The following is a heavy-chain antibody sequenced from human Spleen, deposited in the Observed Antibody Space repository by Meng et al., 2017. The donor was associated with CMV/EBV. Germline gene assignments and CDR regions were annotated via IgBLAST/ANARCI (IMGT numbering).Heavy chain of an antibody. CDR3: ARDQGIAAAYYYFDY. CDR2: IYYSGST. J-gene: IGHJ4*02. Sequence: SETLSLTCTVSGGSISSYYWSWIRQPPGKGLEWIGYIYYSGSTNYNPSLKSRVTISVDTSKNQFSLKLSSVTAADTAVYYCARDQGIAAAYYYFDYWGQGTLVTVSS. CDR1: GGSISSYY. V-gene: IGHV4-59*01. D-gene: IGHD6-13*01.